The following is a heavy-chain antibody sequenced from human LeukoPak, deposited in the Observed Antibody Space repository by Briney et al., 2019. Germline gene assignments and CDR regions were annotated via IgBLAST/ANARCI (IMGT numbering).Heavy chain of an antibody. Sequence: SESLSLTCTVSGVSISSYYWSWVRQPPGKGLEWVGYIYYIGSTNYNPSLKSRVTISVDTSKNHFSLKLSSVTAADTAVYYCARVSIVVVPAAISGWFDPWGQGTLVTVSS. CDR1: GVSISSYY. J-gene: IGHJ5*02. V-gene: IGHV4-59*01. CDR3: ARVSIVVVPAAISGWFDP. D-gene: IGHD2-2*01. CDR2: IYYIGST.